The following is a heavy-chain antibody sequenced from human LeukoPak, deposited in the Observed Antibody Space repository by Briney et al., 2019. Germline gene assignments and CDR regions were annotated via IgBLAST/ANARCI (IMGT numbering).Heavy chain of an antibody. D-gene: IGHD4-11*01. CDR3: ARADSSYLDY. CDR2: ISSSSNYI. V-gene: IGHV3-21*01. Sequence: SGGSLRLSCAASGFTFSPYSMNWVRQAPGKGLEWVSSISSSSNYIYYADSVKGRFTISRDNAENSLYLQMNSLRAEDTAVYYCARADSSYLDYWGQGTLVTVSS. CDR1: GFTFSPYS. J-gene: IGHJ4*02.